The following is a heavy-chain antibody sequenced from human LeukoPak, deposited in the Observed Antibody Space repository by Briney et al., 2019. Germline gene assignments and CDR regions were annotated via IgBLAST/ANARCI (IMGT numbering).Heavy chain of an antibody. V-gene: IGHV3-23*01. J-gene: IGHJ4*02. CDR2: ISGSGGST. CDR1: GFTFSSYA. CDR3: AKERYDYVWGSYRRRYYFDY. D-gene: IGHD3-16*02. Sequence: PGGSLRLSCAASGFTFSSYAMSWVRQAPGKGLEWVSAISGSGGSTYSADSVKGRFTISRDNSTNTLYLQMNSLTAEDTAVYYCAKERYDYVWGSYRRRYYFDYWGQGTLVTVSS.